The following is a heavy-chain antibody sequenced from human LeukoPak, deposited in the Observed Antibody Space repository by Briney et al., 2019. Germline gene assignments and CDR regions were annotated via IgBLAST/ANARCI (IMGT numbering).Heavy chain of an antibody. CDR2: IGTAGDP. V-gene: IGHV3-13*05. J-gene: IGHJ3*02. CDR1: GFTFSSYD. Sequence: GGSLRLSCAASGFTFSSYDMHWVRQATGKGLEWVSAIGTAGDPYYPGSVKGRFTISRENAKNSLYLQLNSLRAGDTAVYYCARAKTAGAFDIWGQGTMVTVSS. CDR3: ARAKTAGAFDI.